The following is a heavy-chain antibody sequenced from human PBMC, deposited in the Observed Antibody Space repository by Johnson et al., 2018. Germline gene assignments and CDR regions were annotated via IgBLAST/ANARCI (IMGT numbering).Heavy chain of an antibody. CDR1: GYTFNSYS. CDR3: AVVKYSSKGGFDI. CDR2: LNPTSGVT. V-gene: IGHV1-46*02. J-gene: IGHJ3*02. D-gene: IGHD6-13*01. Sequence: QVQLVQSGAEVKKPGASVKVSCETSGYTFNSYSIHWVRQAPGQGLGWMGVLNPTSGVTAYAKKFQGRVTITSNTATSTVFMQLRRLTFEDQAVYFWAVVKYSSKGGFDIWGQGTMVTVSS.